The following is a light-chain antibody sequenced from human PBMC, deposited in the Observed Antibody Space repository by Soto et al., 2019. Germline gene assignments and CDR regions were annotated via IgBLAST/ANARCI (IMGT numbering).Light chain of an antibody. CDR1: QTVSSNY. J-gene: IGKJ5*01. Sequence: EIIFTQSPDTLSLSPGERATLSCRASQTVSSNYLAWCQQRPGQAPRLLIYGASTRDAGIPDRFSGSGSGTDFTLTITRLEPEDSEVYFCQQYTGQPTTFGQGTRLDIK. V-gene: IGKV3-20*01. CDR2: GAS. CDR3: QQYTGQPTT.